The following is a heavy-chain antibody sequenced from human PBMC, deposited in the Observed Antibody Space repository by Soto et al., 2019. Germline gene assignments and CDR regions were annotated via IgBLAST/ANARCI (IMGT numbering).Heavy chain of an antibody. J-gene: IGHJ6*02. CDR3: AISPSSSHQIHYYYGMDV. V-gene: IGHV4-59*01. CDR2: IYYSGRT. Sequence: SETLSLTCTVSGGSISSYDWGWIRQPPGKGLEWIGNIYYSGRTNYNPSLKSRVTISVDTSKNQFSLKLSSVTAADTAVYYCAISPSSSHQIHYYYGMDVWGQGTTVTVSS. CDR1: GGSISSYD. D-gene: IGHD6-13*01.